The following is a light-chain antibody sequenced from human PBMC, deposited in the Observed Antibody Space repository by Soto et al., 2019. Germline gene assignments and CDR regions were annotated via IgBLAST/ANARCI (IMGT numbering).Light chain of an antibody. CDR3: QQRSNWPPLLT. V-gene: IGKV3-11*01. CDR2: DAP. J-gene: IGKJ4*01. CDR1: QSVSSY. Sequence: EIVLTQSPATLSLSPGERATLSCRASQSVSSYLAWYQQKPGQAPRLLIYDAPNRATGIPARFSGSGSGTDFTLTISSLEPEDFAVYYCQQRSNWPPLLTFGGGTKVDIK.